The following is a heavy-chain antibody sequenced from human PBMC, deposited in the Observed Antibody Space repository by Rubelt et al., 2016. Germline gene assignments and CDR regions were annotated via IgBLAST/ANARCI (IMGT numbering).Heavy chain of an antibody. J-gene: IGHJ4*02. D-gene: IGHD1-1*01. CDR2: ISYDGSNK. V-gene: IGHV3-30*04. CDR3: ARDRGQAKLESPPHY. Sequence: GRSLRLSCAASGFTFSSYAMHWVRQAPGKGLEWVAVISYDGSNKYYADSVKGRFTISRDNSKNTLYLQMNSLRAEDMAVYYCARDRGQAKLESPPHYWGQGTLVTVSS. CDR1: GFTFSSYA.